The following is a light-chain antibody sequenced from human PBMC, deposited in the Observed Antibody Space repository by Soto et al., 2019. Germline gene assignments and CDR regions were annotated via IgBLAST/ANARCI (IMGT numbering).Light chain of an antibody. V-gene: IGKV3-20*01. CDR1: QSVSSTY. CDR2: GAS. J-gene: IGKJ2*01. Sequence: EIVLTQSPGTLSLSPGERATLSCRASQSVSSTYLAWYQQKPGQAPRLLIYGASTRATGIPDRFSGSGSGTDFTLTISRLEPEDFAVYYCQLYGSPAMYTFAQGTKLEI. CDR3: QLYGSPAMYT.